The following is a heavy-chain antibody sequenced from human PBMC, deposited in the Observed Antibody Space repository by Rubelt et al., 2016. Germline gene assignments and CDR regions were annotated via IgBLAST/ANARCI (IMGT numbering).Heavy chain of an antibody. J-gene: IGHJ4*02. CDR3: ARDGSSRNKAFDY. V-gene: IGHV1-69*04. Sequence: SGAEVKKPGASVKVSCKASGYTFTSYGISWVRQAPGQGLEWMGRIIPILGIANYAQKFQGRVTITADKSTSTAYMELSSLRSEDTAVYYCARDGSSRNKAFDYWGQGTLVTVSS. CDR1: GYTFTSYG. CDR2: IIPILGIA. D-gene: IGHD6-6*01.